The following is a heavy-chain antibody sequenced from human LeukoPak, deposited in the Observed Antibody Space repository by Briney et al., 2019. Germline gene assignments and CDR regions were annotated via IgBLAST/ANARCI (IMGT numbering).Heavy chain of an antibody. Sequence: EASVKVSCKASGFTFTSSAMQWVRQARGQRLEWIGWIVVGSGNTNYAQKFQERVTITRDMSTSTAYMELSSLRSEDTAVYYCARDGDYYGSGNFDYWGQGTLVTVSS. V-gene: IGHV1-58*02. J-gene: IGHJ4*02. CDR2: IVVGSGNT. D-gene: IGHD3-10*01. CDR3: ARDGDYYGSGNFDY. CDR1: GFTFTSSA.